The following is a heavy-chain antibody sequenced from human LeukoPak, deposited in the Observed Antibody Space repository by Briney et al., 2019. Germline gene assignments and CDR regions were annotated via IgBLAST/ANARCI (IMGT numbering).Heavy chain of an antibody. V-gene: IGHV3-48*03. CDR1: GFTFSSYE. CDR3: ARASGHEMATITFYFDY. CDR2: ISSSGSTI. J-gene: IGHJ4*02. Sequence: SGGSLRLSCAASGFTFSSYEMNWVRQAPGKGLEWVSYISSSGSTIYYADSVKGRFTISRDNAKNSLYLQMNSLRAEDTAVYYCARASGHEMATITFYFDYWGQGTLVTVSS. D-gene: IGHD5-24*01.